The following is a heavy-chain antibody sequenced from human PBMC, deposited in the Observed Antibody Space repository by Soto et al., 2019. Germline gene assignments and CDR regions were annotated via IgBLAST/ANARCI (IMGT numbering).Heavy chain of an antibody. CDR1: GGTFSTST. CDR3: ARAVAGTSILDS. J-gene: IGHJ4*02. Sequence: QVPLVQSGAEVKKPGSSVKISCQASGGTFSTSTISWVRQAPGQGLEWMGRSIPLVDRAIYAQNFQGRVTMTADKSTNTVHVEMFSLRSDDTAVYYCARAVAGTSILDSWGQGTLVTVSS. CDR2: SIPLVDRA. D-gene: IGHD6-19*01. V-gene: IGHV1-69*04.